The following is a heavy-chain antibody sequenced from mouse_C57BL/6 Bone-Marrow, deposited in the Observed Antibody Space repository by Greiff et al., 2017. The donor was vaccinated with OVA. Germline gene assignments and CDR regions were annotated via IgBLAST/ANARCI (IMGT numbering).Heavy chain of an antibody. CDR2: ISYDGSN. D-gene: IGHD2-2*01. Sequence: EVKLQESGPGLVKPSQSLSLTCSVTGYSITSGYYWNWIRQFPGNKLEWMGYISYDGSNNYNPSLKNRISITRDTSKNQFFLKLNSVTTEDTATCYCARDPYGFLYYFDYWGQGTTLTVSS. J-gene: IGHJ2*01. CDR1: GYSITSGYY. CDR3: ARDPYGFLYYFDY. V-gene: IGHV3-6*01.